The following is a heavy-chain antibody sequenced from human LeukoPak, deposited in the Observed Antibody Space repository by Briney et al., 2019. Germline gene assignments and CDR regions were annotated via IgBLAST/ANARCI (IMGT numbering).Heavy chain of an antibody. CDR1: GYPISSGYY. Sequence: SETLSLTCTVSGYPISSGYYWGWIRQPPGKGLEWIGRIYTGGGTNYNPSLKSRVTISVDTSKNQFSLKLNSVTAADTAVYYCARGFWSGYRDYWGQGTLVTVSS. J-gene: IGHJ4*02. CDR2: IYTGGGT. D-gene: IGHD3-3*01. V-gene: IGHV4-38-2*02. CDR3: ARGFWSGYRDY.